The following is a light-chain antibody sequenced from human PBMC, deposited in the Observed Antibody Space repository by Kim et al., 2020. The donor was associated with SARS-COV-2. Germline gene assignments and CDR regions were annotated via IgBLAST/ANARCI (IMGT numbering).Light chain of an antibody. Sequence: SSELTQDPAVSVALGQTVRITCQGDSLRSYYASWYQQKPGQAPVLVIYGKNNRPSGIPDRSSGSSSGNTASLTITGPQAEDEADYYCNSRDSSGNHVVFG. V-gene: IGLV3-19*01. CDR3: NSRDSSGNHVV. CDR1: SLRSYY. J-gene: IGLJ2*01. CDR2: GKN.